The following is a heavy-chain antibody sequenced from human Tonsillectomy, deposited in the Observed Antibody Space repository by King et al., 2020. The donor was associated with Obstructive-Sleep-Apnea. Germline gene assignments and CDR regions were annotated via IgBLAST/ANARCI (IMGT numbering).Heavy chain of an antibody. J-gene: IGHJ4*02. CDR3: ASGPVDFDY. CDR1: GFTFSYYS. V-gene: IGHV3-21*01. Sequence: VQLVESGGGLVKPGGSLRLSCAASGFTFSYYSLNWVRQAPGKGLEWVSSISSSSAYLHYADSVKGRFTISRDNAKNSLYLQMNSLRAEDTAVYYCASGPVDFDYWGQGTLVTVSS. D-gene: IGHD1-14*01. CDR2: ISSSSAYL.